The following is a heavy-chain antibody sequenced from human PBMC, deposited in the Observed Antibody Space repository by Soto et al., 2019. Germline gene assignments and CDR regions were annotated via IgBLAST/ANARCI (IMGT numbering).Heavy chain of an antibody. CDR1: GNSFTTYY. V-gene: IGHV1-46*01. J-gene: IGHJ4*02. CDR2: INPSGGRT. D-gene: IGHD3-22*01. Sequence: ASVKFSCKASGNSFTTYYVHWVRQAPGQGLEWMGIINPSGGRTTYAQKFQGRVTMTRDTSTSTFHMELSSLTSEDTAVYYCAGLYHYDSSGYYDYWGQGTLVTVSS. CDR3: AGLYHYDSSGYYDY.